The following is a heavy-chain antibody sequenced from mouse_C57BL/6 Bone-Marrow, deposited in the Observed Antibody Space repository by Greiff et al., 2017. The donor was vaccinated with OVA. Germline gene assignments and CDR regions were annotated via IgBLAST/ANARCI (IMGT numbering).Heavy chain of an antibody. Sequence: QVQLQQSGSELRRPGSSVKLSCKDFDSEVFPIAYMSWVRQKPGHGFEWIGGILPSIGRTIYGEKFEDKATLDADTLSNTAYLELNSLTSEDSAIYYCANYYGSRFYAMDYWGQGTSVTVSS. CDR3: ANYYGSRFYAMDY. D-gene: IGHD1-1*01. CDR2: ILPSIGRT. CDR1: DSEVFPIAY. V-gene: IGHV15-2*01. J-gene: IGHJ4*01.